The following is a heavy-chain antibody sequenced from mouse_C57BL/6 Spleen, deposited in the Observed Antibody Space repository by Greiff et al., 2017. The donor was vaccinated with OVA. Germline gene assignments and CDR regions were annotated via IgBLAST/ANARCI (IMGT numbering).Heavy chain of an antibody. V-gene: IGHV1-78*01. D-gene: IGHD1-1*01. Sequence: VQVVESDAELVKPGASVKISCKVSGYTFTDHTIHWMKQRPEQGLEWIGYIYPRDGSTKYNEKFKGKATLTADKSSSTAYMQLNSLTSEDSAVYFCARGDYYYGSSYDWYFDVWGTGTTVTVSS. CDR2: IYPRDGST. CDR3: ARGDYYYGSSYDWYFDV. CDR1: GYTFTDHT. J-gene: IGHJ1*03.